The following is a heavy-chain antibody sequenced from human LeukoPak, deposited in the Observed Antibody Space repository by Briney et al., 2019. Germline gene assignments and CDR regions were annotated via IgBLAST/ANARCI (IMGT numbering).Heavy chain of an antibody. CDR1: GYTFTGYY. CDR3: ARNYDFWSGYVY. CDR2: INPNSGGT. V-gene: IGHV1-2*02. Sequence: ASVKVSFKASGYTFTGYYMHWVRQAPGQGLEWMGWINPNSGGTNYAQKFQGRVTMTRDTSISTAYMELSRLRSDDTAVYYCARNYDFWSGYVYWGQGTLVTVSS. D-gene: IGHD3-3*01. J-gene: IGHJ4*02.